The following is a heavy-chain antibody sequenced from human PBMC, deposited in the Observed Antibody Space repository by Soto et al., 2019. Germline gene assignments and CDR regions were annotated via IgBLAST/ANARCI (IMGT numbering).Heavy chain of an antibody. Sequence: PGGSLRLSCAASGFTFSNAWMNWVRQAPGKGLEWVGRIKSKTDGGTTDYAAPVKGRFTISRDDSKNTLYLQMNSLKTEDTAVYYCTTFSYSSSWYKRLDYWGQGTLVSVSS. D-gene: IGHD6-13*01. J-gene: IGHJ4*02. V-gene: IGHV3-15*07. CDR2: IKSKTDGGTT. CDR1: GFTFSNAW. CDR3: TTFSYSSSWYKRLDY.